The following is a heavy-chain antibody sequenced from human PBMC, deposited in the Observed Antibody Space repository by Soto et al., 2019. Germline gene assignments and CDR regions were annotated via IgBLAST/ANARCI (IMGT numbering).Heavy chain of an antibody. CDR2: VKGKNDGGTT. J-gene: IGHJ4*01. V-gene: IGHV3-15*07. Sequence: GGSLRLSCAASGFTFSNAWINWVRQAPGKGLEWVGRVKGKNDGGTTDFAAPVKGRFAISRDDSKNMVCLEMNSLQTEDTAIYYCTTDSYITSIIVRFDYWGHGTLVTVSS. D-gene: IGHD3-22*01. CDR1: GFTFSNAW. CDR3: TTDSYITSIIVRFDY.